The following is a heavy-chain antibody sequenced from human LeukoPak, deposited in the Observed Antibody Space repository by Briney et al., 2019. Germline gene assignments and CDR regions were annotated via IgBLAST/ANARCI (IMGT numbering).Heavy chain of an antibody. V-gene: IGHV3-23*01. CDR2: ISGSGGSGRST. D-gene: IGHD7-27*01. CDR1: GFTFSSYG. CDR3: AKDGGGLGIHYGMDV. J-gene: IGHJ6*02. Sequence: GGSLRLSCAASGFTFSSYGMSWVRQAPGKGLEWVSTISGSGGSGRSTYYADSVKGRFTISRDNSKNTLYLQMNRLRAEDTAVYYCAKDGGGLGIHYGMDVWGQGTTVTVSS.